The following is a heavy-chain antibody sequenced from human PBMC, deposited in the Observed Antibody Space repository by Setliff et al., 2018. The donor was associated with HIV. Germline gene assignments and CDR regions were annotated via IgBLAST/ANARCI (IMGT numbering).Heavy chain of an antibody. Sequence: PSETLSLTCTVSGGSINSGSYFWSWIRQPAGKGLEWIGRIFTGGSTNYNPSLKSRVTISLDTSRNQFSLKLISVTAADTAVYYCARQSDFWSGYYDGAFDIWGQGTMVTVSS. D-gene: IGHD3-3*01. V-gene: IGHV4-61*02. J-gene: IGHJ3*02. CDR2: IFTGGST. CDR1: GGSINSGSYF. CDR3: ARQSDFWSGYYDGAFDI.